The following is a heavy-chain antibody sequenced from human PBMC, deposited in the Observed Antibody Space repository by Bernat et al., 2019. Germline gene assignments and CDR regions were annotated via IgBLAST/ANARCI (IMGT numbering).Heavy chain of an antibody. CDR1: GFTFSSYG. CDR3: ARGGSKLWFGELLLDY. J-gene: IGHJ4*02. V-gene: IGHV3-33*01. D-gene: IGHD3-10*01. CDR2: IWYDGSNK. Sequence: QVQLVESGGGVVQPGRSLRLSCAASGFTFSSYGMHWVRPAPGKGLEWVAVIWYDGSNKYYADSVKGRFTISRDNSKNTLYLQMNSLRAEDTAVYYCARGGSKLWFGELLLDYWGQGTLVTVSS.